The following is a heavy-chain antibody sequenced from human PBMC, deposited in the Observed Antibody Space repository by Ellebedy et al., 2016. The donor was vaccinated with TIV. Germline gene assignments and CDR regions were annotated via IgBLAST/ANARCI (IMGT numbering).Heavy chain of an antibody. Sequence: SETLSLXXTVSGDSINNNDYYWSWIRQPAGKGLEWIGRIYSSGNTNYNPSLRSRVTMSLDTSKNQISLKVSSVTAADTAVYYCATVGLGVAGGIDYWGQGTPVTVSS. D-gene: IGHD6-19*01. CDR1: GDSINNNDYY. V-gene: IGHV4-61*02. J-gene: IGHJ4*02. CDR3: ATVGLGVAGGIDY. CDR2: IYSSGNT.